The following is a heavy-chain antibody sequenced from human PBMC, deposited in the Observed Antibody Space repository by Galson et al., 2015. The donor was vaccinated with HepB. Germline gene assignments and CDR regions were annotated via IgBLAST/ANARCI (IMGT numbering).Heavy chain of an antibody. D-gene: IGHD6-19*01. V-gene: IGHV3-23*01. CDR1: GFTFSSYA. Sequence: SLRLSCAASGFTFSSYAMSWVRQAPGKGLEWVSAISGSGGSTHYADSVKGRFTISRDNSKNTLYLQVTSLRAEDTAVYYCARAVNGWGPFNYWGQGTLVTVSS. CDR2: ISGSGGST. CDR3: ARAVNGWGPFNY. J-gene: IGHJ4*02.